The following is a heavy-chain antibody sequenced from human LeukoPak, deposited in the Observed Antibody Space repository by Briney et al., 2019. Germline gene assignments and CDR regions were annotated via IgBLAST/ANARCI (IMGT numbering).Heavy chain of an antibody. CDR3: AGDRQQLYYYYGMDV. V-gene: IGHV1-18*01. D-gene: IGHD4-11*01. CDR1: GYTFTSYG. J-gene: IGHJ6*02. CDR2: ISAYNGNT. Sequence: ASVKVSCKASGYTFTSYGISWVRQAPGQGLEWMGWISAYNGNTNYAQKLQGRVTMTTDTSTSTAYMELRSLRSDDTAVYYCAGDRQQLYYYYGMDVWGQGTTVTVSS.